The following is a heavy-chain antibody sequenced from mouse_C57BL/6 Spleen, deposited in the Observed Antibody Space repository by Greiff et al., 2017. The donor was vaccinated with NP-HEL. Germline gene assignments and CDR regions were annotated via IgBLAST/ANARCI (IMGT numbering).Heavy chain of an antibody. CDR1: GYTFTSYW. CDR2: IDPSDSYT. V-gene: IGHV1-69*01. D-gene: IGHD2-12*01. Sequence: QVHVKQPGAELVMPGASVKLSCKASGYTFTSYWMHWVKQRPGQGLEWIGEIDPSDSYTNYNPQFKGKSTLTVDKSSSPSHMQLSSLTSEDSAVYYCASSYTREYFDVWGTGTTVTVSS. CDR3: ASSYTREYFDV. J-gene: IGHJ1*03.